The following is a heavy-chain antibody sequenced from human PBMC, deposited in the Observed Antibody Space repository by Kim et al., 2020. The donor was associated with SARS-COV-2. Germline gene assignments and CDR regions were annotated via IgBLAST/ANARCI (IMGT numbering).Heavy chain of an antibody. D-gene: IGHD3-9*01. CDR3: ARAVSLRNYDILTGYTKLEATGADY. CDR2: INHSGST. Sequence: SETLSLTCAVYGGSFSGYYWSWIRQPPGKGLEWIGEINHSGSTNYNPSLKSRVTISVDTSKNQFSLKLSSVTAADTAVYYCARAVSLRNYDILTGYTKLEATGADYWGQGTLVTVSS. J-gene: IGHJ4*02. V-gene: IGHV4-34*01. CDR1: GGSFSGYY.